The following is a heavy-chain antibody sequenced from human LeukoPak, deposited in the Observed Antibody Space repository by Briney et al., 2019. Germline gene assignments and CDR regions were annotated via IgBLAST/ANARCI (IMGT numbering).Heavy chain of an antibody. CDR1: GFTFGDYA. CDR3: TRDQTPYY. V-gene: IGHV3-49*04. J-gene: IGHJ4*02. Sequence: RAGGSLRLSCTASGFTFGDYAMTWVRQAPGKGLEWVGFIASGTYGGTAEYAASVKGRFTISRDDSKSIAYLQMNSLKTEDTAVYYCTRDQTPYYWGQGTLVTVSS. CDR2: IASGTYGGTA.